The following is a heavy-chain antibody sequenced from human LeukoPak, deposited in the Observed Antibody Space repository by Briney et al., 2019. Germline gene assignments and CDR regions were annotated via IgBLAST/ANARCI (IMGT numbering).Heavy chain of an antibody. Sequence: GGSLRLSCVGAGFTFSTFGMSWVRQAPGKGLEWVAGIIDSGVSTYYADSVKGRFTISRDNSQNTVYLQMNSLRAEDTAIYYCARDNRVVVLGANDHWGQGILVTVSS. CDR3: ARDNRVVVLGANDH. D-gene: IGHD2-2*01. CDR1: GFTFSTFG. J-gene: IGHJ4*02. V-gene: IGHV3-23*01. CDR2: IIDSGVST.